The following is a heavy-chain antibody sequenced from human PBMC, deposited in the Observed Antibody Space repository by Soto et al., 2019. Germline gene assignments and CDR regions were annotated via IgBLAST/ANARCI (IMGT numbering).Heavy chain of an antibody. CDR2: IKQDGSEK. CDR3: ARGYGDYEGDAFDI. D-gene: IGHD4-17*01. V-gene: IGHV3-7*04. J-gene: IGHJ3*02. CDR1: GFTFSSYW. Sequence: GGSLRLSCAASGFTFSSYWMSWVRQAPGKGLEWVANIKQDGSEKYYVDSVKGRFTISRDNAKNSLYLQMNSLRAEDTAVYYCARGYGDYEGDAFDIWGYGTMVTVSS.